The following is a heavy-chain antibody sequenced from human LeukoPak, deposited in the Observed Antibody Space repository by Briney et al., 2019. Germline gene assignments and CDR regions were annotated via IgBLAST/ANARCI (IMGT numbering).Heavy chain of an antibody. V-gene: IGHV1-69*01. CDR2: IIPIFGTA. J-gene: IGHJ5*02. Sequence: SVKVSCKASGGTFSSYAISWLRQAPGQGLEWMGGIIPIFGTANYAQKFQGRVTITADESTSTAYMELSSLRSEDTAVYYCARDYGSGSYSYNWFDPWGQGTLVTVSS. CDR1: GGTFSSYA. D-gene: IGHD3-10*01. CDR3: ARDYGSGSYSYNWFDP.